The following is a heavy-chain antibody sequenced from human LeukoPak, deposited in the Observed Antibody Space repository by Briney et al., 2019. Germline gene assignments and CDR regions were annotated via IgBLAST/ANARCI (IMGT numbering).Heavy chain of an antibody. CDR1: GCSISSGYY. CDR2: IYHSGST. J-gene: IGHJ6*02. D-gene: IGHD3-10*01. CDR3: ARDGGPLLWFGESPRYGMDV. V-gene: IGHV4-38-2*02. Sequence: SETLSLTCTVSGCSISSGYYWGWIRQPPGKGLEWIGSIYHSGSTYYNPSLKSRVTISVDTSKNQFSLKLSSVTAADTAVYYCARDGGPLLWFGESPRYGMDVWGQGTTVTVSS.